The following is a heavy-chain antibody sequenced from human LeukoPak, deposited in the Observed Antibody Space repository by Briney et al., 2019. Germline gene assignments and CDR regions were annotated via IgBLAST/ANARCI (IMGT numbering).Heavy chain of an antibody. Sequence: SETLSLTCTVSGGSISSYYWSWIRHPPGKGLEWIGYIYYSGSTNYNPSLKSRVTISVDTSKNQFSLKLSSVTAADTAVYYCARGSVVPAAIFGYWGQGTLVTVSS. CDR1: GGSISSYY. J-gene: IGHJ4*02. CDR3: ARGSVVPAAIFGY. D-gene: IGHD2-2*01. CDR2: IYYSGST. V-gene: IGHV4-59*01.